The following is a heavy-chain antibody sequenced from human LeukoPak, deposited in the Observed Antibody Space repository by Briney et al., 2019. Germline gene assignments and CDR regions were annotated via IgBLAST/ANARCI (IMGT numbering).Heavy chain of an antibody. J-gene: IGHJ4*02. D-gene: IGHD1-26*01. CDR1: GFIFSSFE. CDR2: ISSSNNYT. V-gene: IGHV3-21*05. Sequence: GGSLRLSCAASGFIFSSFEMNWVRQAPGKGLEWVSYISSSNNYTNYADSVKGRFTISRDNAKNSLYLQMNSLTAEDTAVYYCARDLRVGATEYYFDYWGQGTLVTVSS. CDR3: ARDLRVGATEYYFDY.